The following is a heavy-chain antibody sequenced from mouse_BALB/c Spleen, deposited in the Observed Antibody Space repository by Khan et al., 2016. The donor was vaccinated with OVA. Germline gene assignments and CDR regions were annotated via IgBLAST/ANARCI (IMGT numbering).Heavy chain of an antibody. V-gene: IGHV14-1*02. J-gene: IGHJ3*01. CDR3: TRSGYSAWFAY. Sequence: VQLQQPGAELVRPGALVKLSCKASGFNIKDYYMHWVKQRPEQGLEWIGWIDPENGETVYDPKFQGKASITANTSSNTAYLQLSSLTSEDTAVDYCTRSGYSAWFAYWGQGTPVTVSA. CDR2: IDPENGET. CDR1: GFNIKDYY.